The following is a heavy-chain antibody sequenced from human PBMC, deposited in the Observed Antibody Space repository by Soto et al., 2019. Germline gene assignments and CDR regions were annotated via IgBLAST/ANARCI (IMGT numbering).Heavy chain of an antibody. CDR3: ARVGYYYGSGSYVFDP. V-gene: IGHV1-18*04. D-gene: IGHD3-10*01. Sequence: QVQLVQSGAEVKKPGASVKVSCKASGYTFTSHSIIWVRRAPGEGLEWVGWISAYNGYTNSAENFQGRVTMTTDAXTXSAYLELRSLRSDDTAVYYCARVGYYYGSGSYVFDPWGQGTLVTVSS. CDR1: GYTFTSHS. J-gene: IGHJ5*02. CDR2: ISAYNGYT.